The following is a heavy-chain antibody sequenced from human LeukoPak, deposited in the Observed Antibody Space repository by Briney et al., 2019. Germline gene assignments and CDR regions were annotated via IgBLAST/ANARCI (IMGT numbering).Heavy chain of an antibody. CDR3: VGHLPYSNYSNY. CDR1: GGSIISSSNY. Sequence: ASETLSLTCTVSGGSIISSSNYWGWIRQPPGKGLEWIASIYYSGSTYYNPSLKSRVTVSVDTSRNQFSLKLNSVTAADTAVYYCVGHLPYSNYSNYWGPGTLVTVSS. D-gene: IGHD4-11*01. V-gene: IGHV4-39*01. J-gene: IGHJ4*02. CDR2: IYYSGST.